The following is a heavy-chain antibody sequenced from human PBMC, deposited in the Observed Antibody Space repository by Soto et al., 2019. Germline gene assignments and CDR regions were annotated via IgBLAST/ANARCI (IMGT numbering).Heavy chain of an antibody. D-gene: IGHD5-12*01. CDR1: GGTFSSFG. CDR3: ARDRSMDGYNSRSFDY. V-gene: IGHV1-69*01. CDR2: IIPLYGTA. Sequence: QVQLVQSGAEVKKPGSSVKVSCKASGGTFSSFGFNWVRQAPGQGLGWMGGIIPLYGTANHAQRFQGRVTISADESTSTVYMELISLRSEDTAIYYCARDRSMDGYNSRSFDYWGQGTLVTVSS. J-gene: IGHJ4*02.